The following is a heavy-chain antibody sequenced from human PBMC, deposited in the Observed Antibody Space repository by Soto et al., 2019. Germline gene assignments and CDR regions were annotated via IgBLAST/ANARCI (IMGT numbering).Heavy chain of an antibody. D-gene: IGHD6-19*01. J-gene: IGHJ5*02. CDR1: GGSISSGDYY. CDR3: ARMYSSGSGWFHP. CDR2: FYSSGSI. V-gene: IGHV4-30-4*01. Sequence: SETLSLTCTVSGGSISSGDYYWSWIRQPPGKGLEWIGSFYSSGSIIYNPSLRSRVSISGDTSSNQFSMSLTSVTAADTARYYCARMYSSGSGWFHPWGQGTLVTVSS.